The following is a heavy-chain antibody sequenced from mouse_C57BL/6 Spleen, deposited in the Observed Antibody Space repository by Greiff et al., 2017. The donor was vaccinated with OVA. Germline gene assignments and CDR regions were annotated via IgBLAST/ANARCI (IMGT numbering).Heavy chain of an antibody. J-gene: IGHJ3*01. D-gene: IGHD2-5*01. CDR2: IDPETGGT. CDR3: TPAYYSRGWFAY. Sequence: QVQLQQSGAELVRPGASVTLSCKASGYTFTDYEMHWVKQTPVHGLEWIGAIDPETGGTASNQKFKGKAILTAEKSSSTAYMELRSLTSEDSAVYYCTPAYYSRGWFAYWGQGTLVTVSA. V-gene: IGHV1-15*01. CDR1: GYTFTDYE.